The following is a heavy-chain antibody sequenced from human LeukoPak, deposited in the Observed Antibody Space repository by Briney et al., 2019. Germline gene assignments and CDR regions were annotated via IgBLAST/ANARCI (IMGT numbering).Heavy chain of an antibody. J-gene: IGHJ4*02. V-gene: IGHV1-2*02. CDR1: GYTFTTYG. CDR2: MNPNSGGT. CDR3: ARDEPSDY. Sequence: GASVKVSCKASGYTFTTYGITWVRQAPGQGLEWMGWMNPNSGGTNYAQKFQGRVTMTRDTSISTAYMELYSLRSDDTAFYYCARDEPSDYWGQGTLVTVSS.